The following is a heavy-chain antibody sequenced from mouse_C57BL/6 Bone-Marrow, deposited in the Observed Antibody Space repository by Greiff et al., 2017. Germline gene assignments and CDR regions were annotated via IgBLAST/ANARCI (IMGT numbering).Heavy chain of an antibody. CDR3: ARGGTTRFAY. V-gene: IGHV1-61*01. J-gene: IGHJ3*01. CDR1: GYTFTSYW. D-gene: IGHD1-1*01. Sequence: QVQLQQPGAELVRPGSSVKLSCKASGYTFTSYWMDWVKQRPGQGLEWIGNIYPSDSETHYNQKFKDKATLTVDKSSSTAYMQLSSLTSEDSAFYYCARGGTTRFAYWGQGTLVTVSA. CDR2: IYPSDSET.